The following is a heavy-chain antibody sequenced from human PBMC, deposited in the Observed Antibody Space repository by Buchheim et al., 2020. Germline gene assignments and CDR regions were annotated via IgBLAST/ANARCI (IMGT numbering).Heavy chain of an antibody. CDR2: IYWNGHN. V-gene: IGHV2-5*01. CDR3: GHTSYVTEPRWFDP. CDR1: GFSLTTSGMG. J-gene: IGHJ5*02. D-gene: IGHD3-10*02. Sequence: QITLKESGPTLVKPTQTLTLTCSFSGFSLTTSGMGVGWIRRPPGKALEWLAVIYWNGHNYYSSSLKNRLTITKDTSGNQVVLTLTNMDSVDTATYYCGHTSYVTEPRWFDPWGQGTL.